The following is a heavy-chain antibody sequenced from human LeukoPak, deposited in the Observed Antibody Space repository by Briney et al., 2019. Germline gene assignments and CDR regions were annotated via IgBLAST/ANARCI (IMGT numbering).Heavy chain of an antibody. CDR3: AKDATYYYDSSGYS. CDR1: GFTFSSYA. J-gene: IGHJ5*02. CDR2: ICGSGGST. V-gene: IGHV3-23*01. D-gene: IGHD3-22*01. Sequence: GGSLRLSCAASGFTFSSYAMSWVRQAPGKGLEWVSAICGSGGSTYYADSVKGRFTISRDNSKNTLYLQMNSLRAEDTAVYYCAKDATYYYDSSGYSWGQGTLVTVSS.